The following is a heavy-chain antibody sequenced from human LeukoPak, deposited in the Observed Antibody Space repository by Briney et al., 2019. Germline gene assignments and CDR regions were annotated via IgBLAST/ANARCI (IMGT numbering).Heavy chain of an antibody. J-gene: IGHJ4*02. Sequence: GVSLSLSCAASGFTVNNNYMKWVGQPPGRGREGVSVIYSGGSTYYADSMKGRFTASRDNSKNTLYLQVNSLRAEDTGVYYCTREIRKNYRYYFDYWAREPWSPSPQ. CDR2: IYSGGST. V-gene: IGHV3-66*02. D-gene: IGHD1-7*01. CDR1: GFTVNNNY. CDR3: TREIRKNYRYYFDY.